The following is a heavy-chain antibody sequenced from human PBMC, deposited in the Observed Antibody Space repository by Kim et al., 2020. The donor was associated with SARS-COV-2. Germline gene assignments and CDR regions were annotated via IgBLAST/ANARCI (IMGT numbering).Heavy chain of an antibody. CDR3: ATTNQYSSSSEYYYYYYGMDV. J-gene: IGHJ6*02. Sequence: ASVKVSCKASGYTFTSYYMHWVRQAPGQGLEWMGIINPSGGSTSYAQKFQGRVTMTRDTSTSTVYMELSSLRSEDTAVYYCATTNQYSSSSEYYYYYYGMDVWGQGTTCTVSS. CDR2: INPSGGST. V-gene: IGHV1-46*01. CDR1: GYTFTSYY. D-gene: IGHD6-6*01.